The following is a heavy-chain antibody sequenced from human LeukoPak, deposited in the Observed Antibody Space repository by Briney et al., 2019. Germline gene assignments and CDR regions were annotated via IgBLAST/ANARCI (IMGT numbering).Heavy chain of an antibody. CDR3: ARGQRDMVRGDLLFYY. D-gene: IGHD3-10*01. CDR1: GYTFTGYY. Sequence: ASVKVSCKACGYTFTGYYMHWVRQAPGQGLEWMGWINPNSGGTNYAQKFQGWVTMTRDTSISTAYMELSRLRSDDTAVYYCARGQRDMVRGDLLFYYWGQGTLVTVSS. J-gene: IGHJ4*02. V-gene: IGHV1-2*04. CDR2: INPNSGGT.